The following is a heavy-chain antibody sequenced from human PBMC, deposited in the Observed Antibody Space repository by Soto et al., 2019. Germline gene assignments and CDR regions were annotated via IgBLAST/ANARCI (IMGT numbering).Heavy chain of an antibody. J-gene: IGHJ6*02. CDR2: IWYDGSNK. CDR3: ARVTSGYDYYYYGMDV. CDR1: GFTFSSYG. Sequence: QEQLVESGGGVVQPGRSLRLSCAASGFTFSSYGMHWVRQAPGKGLEWVAVIWYDGSNKYYADSVKGRFTISRDNSKNTLYLQMNSLRAEDTAVYYCARVTSGYDYYYYGMDVWGQGTTVTVSS. D-gene: IGHD5-12*01. V-gene: IGHV3-33*01.